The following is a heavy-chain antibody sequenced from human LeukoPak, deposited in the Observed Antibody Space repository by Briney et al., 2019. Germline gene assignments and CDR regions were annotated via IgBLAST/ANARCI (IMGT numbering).Heavy chain of an antibody. J-gene: IGHJ4*02. CDR3: ARDQYTD. CDR1: GFTFSNSW. CDR2: IKQDGSEK. Sequence: PGGSLRLSCAASGFTFSNSWMTWVRQAPGKGLEWVANIKQDGSEKYYVDSVKGRFTISRDNAKNSVYLQMNSPRAEDTAVYFCARDQYTDWGQGTLVTVSS. V-gene: IGHV3-7*01. D-gene: IGHD5-18*01.